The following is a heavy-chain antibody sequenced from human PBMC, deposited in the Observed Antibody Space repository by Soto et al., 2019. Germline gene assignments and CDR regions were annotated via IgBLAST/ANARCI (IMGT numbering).Heavy chain of an antibody. Sequence: QVQLQESGPGLVKPSQTLSLTCTVSGGSISSGDYYWSWIRQPPWKGLEWIGYIYYSGSTYYNPSLTSRVTISVDTSKNPFSLKLSFVTAADTAVYYCAREGLRLFYYGMDVWGQGTTVTVSS. V-gene: IGHV4-30-4*01. CDR3: AREGLRLFYYGMDV. J-gene: IGHJ6*02. CDR2: IYYSGST. CDR1: GGSISSGDYY. D-gene: IGHD3-16*01.